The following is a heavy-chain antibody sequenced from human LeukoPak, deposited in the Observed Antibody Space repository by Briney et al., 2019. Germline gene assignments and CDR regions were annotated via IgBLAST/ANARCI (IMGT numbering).Heavy chain of an antibody. D-gene: IGHD4-11*01. Sequence: GGSLRLSCVTAGFTFSTFSMNWVRQAPGKGLEWVSSISSSSTYINYADSVKGRFTISRDDAKNSLNLQMNSLRAEDTAVYYCAKGGSKAPDYWGQGTLVTVSS. J-gene: IGHJ4*02. CDR2: ISSSSTYI. CDR3: AKGGSKAPDY. V-gene: IGHV3-21*01. CDR1: GFTFSTFS.